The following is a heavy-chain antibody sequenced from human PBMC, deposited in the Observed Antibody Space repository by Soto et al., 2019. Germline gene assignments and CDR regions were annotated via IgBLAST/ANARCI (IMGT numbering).Heavy chain of an antibody. D-gene: IGHD3-22*01. J-gene: IGHJ4*02. CDR3: ERDRSMTVSYYFDY. CDR1: GFTFSSYA. V-gene: IGHV3-30-3*01. Sequence: PGGSLRLSCAASGFTFSSYAMHWGRQAPGKGLEWVVVISYDGSNKYYADSVKGRFTISRDNSKNTLYLQMNSLRVEATAVYSCERDRSMTVSYYFDYWHPGTMVTVSS. CDR2: ISYDGSNK.